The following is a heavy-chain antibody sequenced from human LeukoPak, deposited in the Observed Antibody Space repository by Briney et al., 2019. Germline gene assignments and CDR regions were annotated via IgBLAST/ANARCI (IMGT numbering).Heavy chain of an antibody. J-gene: IGHJ4*02. CDR3: AKGEAYCGGDCSRPWYYFDY. V-gene: IGHV1-69*05. D-gene: IGHD2-21*02. CDR1: GGTFSSYA. CDR2: IIPIFGTA. Sequence: ASVKVSCKASGGTFSSYAISWVRQAPGQGLEWMGGIIPIFGTANYAQKFQGRVTITTDESTSTAYMDRGSLRSEDTAAYYCAKGEAYCGGDCSRPWYYFDYWGQGTLVTVSS.